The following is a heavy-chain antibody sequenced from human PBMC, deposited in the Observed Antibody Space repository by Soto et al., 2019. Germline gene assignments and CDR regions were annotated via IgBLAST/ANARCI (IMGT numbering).Heavy chain of an antibody. CDR1: GFTFSSYA. CDR2: ISYDGSNK. Sequence: GGSLRLSCAASGFTFSSYAMHWVRQAPGKGLEWVAVISYDGSNKYYADSVKGRFTISRDNSKNTLYLQMNSLRAEDTAVYYCAREPFLSSAVAKGSDNTFDYWGQGTLVTVSS. D-gene: IGHD5-12*01. J-gene: IGHJ4*02. CDR3: AREPFLSSAVAKGSDNTFDY. V-gene: IGHV3-30-3*01.